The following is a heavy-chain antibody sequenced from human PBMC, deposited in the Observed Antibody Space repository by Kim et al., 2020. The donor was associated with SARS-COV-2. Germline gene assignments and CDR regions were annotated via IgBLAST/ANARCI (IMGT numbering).Heavy chain of an antibody. D-gene: IGHD6-19*01. CDR1: GFTFSSYA. CDR3: ARVQWLVLGAFDI. CDR2: ISYDGSNK. J-gene: IGHJ3*02. V-gene: IGHV3-30*04. Sequence: GGSLRLSCAASGFTFSSYAMHWVRQAPGKGLEWVAVISYDGSNKYYADSVKGRFTISRDNSKNTLYLQMNSLRAEDTAVYYCARVQWLVLGAFDIWGQGTMVTVSS.